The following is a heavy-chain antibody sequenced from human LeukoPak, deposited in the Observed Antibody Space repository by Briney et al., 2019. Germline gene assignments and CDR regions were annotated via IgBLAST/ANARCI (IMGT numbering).Heavy chain of an antibody. V-gene: IGHV1-8*03. CDR2: MNPNSGNT. J-gene: IGHJ6*03. CDR1: GYTFTSYD. D-gene: IGHD6-6*01. Sequence: ASVKVSCKASGYTFTSYDINWVRQATGQGLEWMGWMNPNSGNTGYAQKFQGRVTITRNTSISTAYMELSSLRSEDTAVYYCARGKRIAARPPHYYYMDVWGKGTTVTVSS. CDR3: ARGKRIAARPPHYYYMDV.